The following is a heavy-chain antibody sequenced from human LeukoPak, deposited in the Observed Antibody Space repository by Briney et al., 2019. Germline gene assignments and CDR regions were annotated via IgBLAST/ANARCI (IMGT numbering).Heavy chain of an antibody. CDR2: IYYSGST. Sequence: SETLSLTCTVSGGSISSYYWSWTRQPPGKGLEWIGYIYYSGSTNYNPSLKSRVTISVDTSKNQFSLKLSSVTAADTAVYYCARLPIAAAGPFDYWGQGTLVTVSS. V-gene: IGHV4-59*08. CDR3: ARLPIAAAGPFDY. CDR1: GGSISSYY. D-gene: IGHD6-13*01. J-gene: IGHJ4*02.